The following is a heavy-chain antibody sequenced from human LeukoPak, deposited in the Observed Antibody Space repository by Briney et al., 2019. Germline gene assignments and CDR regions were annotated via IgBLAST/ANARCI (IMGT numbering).Heavy chain of an antibody. V-gene: IGHV5-51*01. CDR3: ARLHTAMVPGRY. D-gene: IGHD5-18*01. CDR1: GYRFTSYW. Sequence: GESLKISCKGSGYRFTSYWIGWVRQMPGKGLEWMGIIYPGDSDTKYSPSFQGQVTISVDNSISTAYLQWGSLKASDTAMYYCARLHTAMVPGRYWGQGTLVTVSS. J-gene: IGHJ4*02. CDR2: IYPGDSDT.